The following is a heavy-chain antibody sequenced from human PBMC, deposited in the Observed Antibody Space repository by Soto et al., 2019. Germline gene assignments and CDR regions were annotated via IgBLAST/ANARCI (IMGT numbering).Heavy chain of an antibody. Sequence: SETLSLTCTVSGGSISSGGYYWSWIRQHPGKGLEWIGYIYYSGSTYYNPSLKSRVTISVDTSKNQFSLKLSSVTAADTAVYYCAREGHYGSGSYYKPYYYGMDVWGQGTTVTVSS. V-gene: IGHV4-31*03. CDR2: IYYSGST. CDR1: GGSISSGGYY. CDR3: AREGHYGSGSYYKPYYYGMDV. D-gene: IGHD3-10*01. J-gene: IGHJ6*02.